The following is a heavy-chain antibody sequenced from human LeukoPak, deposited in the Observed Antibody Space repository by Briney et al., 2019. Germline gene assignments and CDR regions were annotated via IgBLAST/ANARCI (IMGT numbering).Heavy chain of an antibody. J-gene: IGHJ6*03. V-gene: IGHV3-48*04. CDR3: ARNWGFNYYMDV. CDR2: ISSSSTTI. D-gene: IGHD7-27*01. Sequence: GGSLRLSCAASGFTFSSYSMNWVRPAPGKGLGWVSYISSSSTTIYYADSVRGRFTISRDNAKNSLYLQMNSLRAEDTAVYYCARNWGFNYYMDVWGKGTTVSVSS. CDR1: GFTFSSYS.